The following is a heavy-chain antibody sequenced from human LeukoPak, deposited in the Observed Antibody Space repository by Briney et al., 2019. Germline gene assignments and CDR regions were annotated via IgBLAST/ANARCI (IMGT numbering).Heavy chain of an antibody. J-gene: IGHJ4*02. CDR3: ARESSGYYGPFDY. CDR1: GFTFCTYW. CDR2: IKQDGSEK. Sequence: GGSLRLSCAAPGFTFCTYWVSWVRQAPGKGVEGVASIKQDGSEKYYVDSVKGRFTISRDNANNSLYLQMNSLRAEDTAVYYCARESSGYYGPFDYWGQGTLVTVSS. V-gene: IGHV3-7*01. D-gene: IGHD3-22*01.